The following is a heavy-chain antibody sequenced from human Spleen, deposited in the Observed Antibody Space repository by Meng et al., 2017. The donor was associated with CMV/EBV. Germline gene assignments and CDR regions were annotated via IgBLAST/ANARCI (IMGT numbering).Heavy chain of an antibody. CDR2: INPNSGGT. CDR3: ARDPDYDFWSGPYYYYYGMDV. D-gene: IGHD3-3*01. J-gene: IGHJ6*02. CDR1: GYTFTGYY. V-gene: IGHV1-2*02. Sequence: ASVKVSCKASGYTFTGYYMHWVRQAPGQGLEWMGWINPNSGGTNYAQKFQGRVTMTRDTSISTAYMELSRLRSDDTAVYYCARDPDYDFWSGPYYYYYGMDVWGQGTTVTVSS.